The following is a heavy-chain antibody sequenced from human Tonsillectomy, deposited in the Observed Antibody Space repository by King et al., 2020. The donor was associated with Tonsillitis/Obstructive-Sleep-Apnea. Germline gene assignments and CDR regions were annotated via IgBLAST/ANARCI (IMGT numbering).Heavy chain of an antibody. CDR2: ISWNSGTI. CDR3: VKDRIKAVTGIPGDAFDI. J-gene: IGHJ3*02. Sequence: VQLVESGGGLVQPGRSLRLSCAASGFSFDDYAMYWVRQAPGKGLEWVSGISWNSGTIHYADSVKGRFTISRDNAKNSLYLQMNSLRAEDTALYYCVKDRIKAVTGIPGDAFDIWGQGTMLTVSS. V-gene: IGHV3-9*01. D-gene: IGHD6-13*01. CDR1: GFSFDDYA.